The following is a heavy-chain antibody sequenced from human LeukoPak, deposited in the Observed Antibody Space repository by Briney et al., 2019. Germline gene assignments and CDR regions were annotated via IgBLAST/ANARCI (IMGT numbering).Heavy chain of an antibody. D-gene: IGHD3-3*01. CDR3: ARDFTR. J-gene: IGHJ4*02. CDR2: ISHSGSI. V-gene: IGHV4-34*01. Sequence: SETLSLTRAVCGGSLSGYYWICIRQPPGKGLEWIGEISHSGSINYNPSLKSRVIISVDTSKDQFSLKLSSVTAADTAVYYCARDFTRWGQGTLVTVSS. CDR1: GGSLSGYY.